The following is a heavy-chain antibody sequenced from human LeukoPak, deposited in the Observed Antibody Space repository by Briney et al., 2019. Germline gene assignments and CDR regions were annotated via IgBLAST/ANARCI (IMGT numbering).Heavy chain of an antibody. J-gene: IGHJ5*02. Sequence: GFLRLSCVASAFTVSRNYMSWVRQAPGKGLEWVSVIYDDDSTYYADSVKGRFTISRDNSKNTVYLQMNSLRVEDTALYYCAGTTAGLFNWFDPWGQGTLVTVSS. CDR1: AFTVSRNY. CDR3: AGTTAGLFNWFDP. D-gene: IGHD3/OR15-3a*01. CDR2: IYDDDST. V-gene: IGHV3-66*02.